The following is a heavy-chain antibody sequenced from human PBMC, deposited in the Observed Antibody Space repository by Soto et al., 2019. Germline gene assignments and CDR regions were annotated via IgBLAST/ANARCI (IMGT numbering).Heavy chain of an antibody. Sequence: EVQVVESGGGVVEPGGSLRLSCAASGFTLSAYDMHWVRQAEGKGLEWVSALGAADDPYYFVSVKGRFTISRENAKNSLYLQMNNLRAGDTAVYYCARAYSGRLPRRADYYYAMDVWGQGTTVTVSS. CDR3: ARAYSGRLPRRADYYYAMDV. J-gene: IGHJ6*02. CDR1: GFTLSAYD. V-gene: IGHV3-13*05. D-gene: IGHD2-15*01. CDR2: LGAADDP.